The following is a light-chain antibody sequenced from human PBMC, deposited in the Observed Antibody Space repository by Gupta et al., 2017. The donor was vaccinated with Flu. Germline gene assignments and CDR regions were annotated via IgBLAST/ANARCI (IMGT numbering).Light chain of an antibody. CDR2: YNH. Sequence: QSILTQPPSMSAAPGQKVTISCSGSSSNIAINYVSWYQHLPGAAPKRLILYNHKRPSGIPDRFSGSKSGTSATRDITGLQIGDEAYDYCGTWDNSLRARVFGGGTKLTVL. CDR1: SSNIAINY. J-gene: IGLJ3*02. V-gene: IGLV1-51*01. CDR3: GTWDNSLRARV.